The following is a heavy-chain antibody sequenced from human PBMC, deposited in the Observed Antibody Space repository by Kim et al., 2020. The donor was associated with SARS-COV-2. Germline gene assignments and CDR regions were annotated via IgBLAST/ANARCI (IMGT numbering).Heavy chain of an antibody. CDR3: ARHKRSGIAVAGLDY. V-gene: IGHV4-59*08. Sequence: PSLKSRVTISVDTSKNQFSLKLSSVTAADTAVYYCARHKRSGIAVAGLDYWGQGTLVTVSS. J-gene: IGHJ4*02. D-gene: IGHD6-19*01.